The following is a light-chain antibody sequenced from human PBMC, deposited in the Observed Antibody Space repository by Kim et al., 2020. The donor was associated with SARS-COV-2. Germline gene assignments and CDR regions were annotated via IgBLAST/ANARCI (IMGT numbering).Light chain of an antibody. CDR2: SIR. CDR3: LLFCGGTHWV. CDR1: TGTVTSAHY. Sequence: GGTVTLTCASNTGTVTSAHYPNWFQQKPGQTPRALIYSIRNKHSWTPARFSGSLLGGKAALTLSGVQPEDEAEYYCLLFCGGTHWVFGGGTQLTVL. J-gene: IGLJ3*02. V-gene: IGLV7-43*01.